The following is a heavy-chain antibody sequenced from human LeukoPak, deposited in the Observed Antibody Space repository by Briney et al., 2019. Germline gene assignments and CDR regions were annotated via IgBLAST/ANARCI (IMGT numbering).Heavy chain of an antibody. V-gene: IGHV4-59*13. CDR2: IYYSGST. CDR1: GASIVSSY. Sequence: SETLSPTCLFSGASIVSSYWSWSGKPPGKGLEWIGYIYYSGSTNYNPSLKSRVTISVDTSKNQFSLKLSSVTAADTAVYYCARDLTPGDVWGQGTTVTVSS. CDR3: ARDLTPGDV. J-gene: IGHJ6*02.